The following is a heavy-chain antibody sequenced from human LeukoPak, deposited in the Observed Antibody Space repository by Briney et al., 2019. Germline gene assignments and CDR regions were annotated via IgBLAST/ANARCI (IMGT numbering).Heavy chain of an antibody. CDR3: ARDPGIPLVRGVMGAFDI. J-gene: IGHJ3*02. D-gene: IGHD3-10*01. Sequence: SQTLSLTCAISGDIFSTNSAAWNWIRQSPSRGLERLGRTYYRSKWYIDYAVSVKSRITINPDTSKNQFSLQMKSVTPEDTAVYYCARDPGIPLVRGVMGAFDIWGQGTLVTVSS. CDR2: TYYRSKWYI. V-gene: IGHV6-1*01. CDR1: GDIFSTNSAA.